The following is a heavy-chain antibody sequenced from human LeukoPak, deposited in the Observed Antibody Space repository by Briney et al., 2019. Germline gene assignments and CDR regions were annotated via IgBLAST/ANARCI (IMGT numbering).Heavy chain of an antibody. CDR3: ARGGGRYCSGGSCYFGPDY. J-gene: IGHJ4*02. D-gene: IGHD2-15*01. CDR1: GFTFSSYW. V-gene: IGHV3-7*04. Sequence: GGSLRLSCAASGFTFSSYWMSWVRQAPGKGLEWVANIEQDGSEEYYVDSVKGRFTISRDNAKNSLYLQMNSLRVEDTAVYYCARGGGRYCSGGSCYFGPDYWGQGTLVTVSS. CDR2: IEQDGSEE.